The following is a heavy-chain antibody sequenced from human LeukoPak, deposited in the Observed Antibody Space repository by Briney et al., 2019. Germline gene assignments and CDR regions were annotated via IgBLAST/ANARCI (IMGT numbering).Heavy chain of an antibody. J-gene: IGHJ4*02. D-gene: IGHD1-26*01. Sequence: TGGSLRLFCAASGFTFRSYSMNWVRQAQGKGLEWVSSISSSSSYIYYADSVKGRFTISRDNAKNSLYLQMNSLRAEDTAVYYCARDPPGREIDYWGQGTLVTVSS. V-gene: IGHV3-21*01. CDR1: GFTFRSYS. CDR3: ARDPPGREIDY. CDR2: ISSSSSYI.